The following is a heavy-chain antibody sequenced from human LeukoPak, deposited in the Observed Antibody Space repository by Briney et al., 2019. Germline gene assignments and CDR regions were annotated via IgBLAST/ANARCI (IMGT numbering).Heavy chain of an antibody. J-gene: IGHJ4*02. CDR3: ARCGRTRDARYFDY. CDR2: ICSGGST. Sequence: GGSLRLSCAASGFTVSSNYMSWVRQAPGKGLEWVSVICSGGSTYYADSVKGRFTISRDNSKNTLYLQMNSLRAEDTAVYYCARCGRTRDARYFDYWGQGTLVTVSS. V-gene: IGHV3-53*01. D-gene: IGHD1-14*01. CDR1: GFTVSSNY.